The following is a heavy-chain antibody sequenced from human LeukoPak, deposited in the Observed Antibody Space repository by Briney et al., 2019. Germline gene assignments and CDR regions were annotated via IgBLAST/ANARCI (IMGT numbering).Heavy chain of an antibody. V-gene: IGHV1-69*06. J-gene: IGHJ4*02. CDR3: ARAGHNADDAMLHLRD. Sequence: SVNVSRMASGGTFNIYAIPWVRQAPGRGVAWMGGIIPLFGTAKYAQKVQGRVSITADKSTSTAYMELSSLRSEDTAVYYCARAGHNADDAMLHLRDWGQGTLVSVSS. CDR2: IIPLFGTA. D-gene: IGHD2-15*01. CDR1: GGTFNIYA.